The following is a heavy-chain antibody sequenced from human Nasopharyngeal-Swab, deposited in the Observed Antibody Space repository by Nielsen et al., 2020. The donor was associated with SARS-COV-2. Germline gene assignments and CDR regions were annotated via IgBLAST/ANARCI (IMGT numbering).Heavy chain of an antibody. Sequence: VRQAPGKGLGWIGEIYHSGSTNYNPSLKSRVTISVDKSKNQFSLKLSSVTAADTAVYYCARDLNDCGGDCGGYDYYYYGMDVWGQGTTVTVSS. V-gene: IGHV4-4*02. J-gene: IGHJ6*02. CDR2: IYHSGST. CDR3: ARDLNDCGGDCGGYDYYYYGMDV. D-gene: IGHD2-21*02.